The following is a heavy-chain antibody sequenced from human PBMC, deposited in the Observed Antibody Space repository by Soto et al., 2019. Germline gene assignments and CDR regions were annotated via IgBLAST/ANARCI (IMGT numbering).Heavy chain of an antibody. D-gene: IGHD4-17*01. CDR3: ARSTVTLKYYYYGMDV. J-gene: IGHJ6*02. V-gene: IGHV4-30-4*01. CDR2: IYYSGST. Sequence: SETLSLTCTVSGGSISSGDYYWSWIRQPPGKGLEWIGYIYYSGSTYYSPSLKSRVTISVDTSKNQFSLKLSSVTAADTAVYYCARSTVTLKYYYYGMDVWGQGTTVTVSS. CDR1: GGSISSGDYY.